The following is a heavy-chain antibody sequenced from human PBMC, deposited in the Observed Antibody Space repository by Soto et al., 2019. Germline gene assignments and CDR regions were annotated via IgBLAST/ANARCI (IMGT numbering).Heavy chain of an antibody. Sequence: SETLSLTCTFSGGSISSSSYYWGWIRQPPGKGLEWIGSIYYSGSTYYNPSLKSRVAISVDTSKNQFSLKLSSVTAADTAVYYCARQPYYDFWSGYYAAFDYWGQGTLVTVSS. D-gene: IGHD3-3*01. V-gene: IGHV4-39*01. J-gene: IGHJ4*02. CDR3: ARQPYYDFWSGYYAAFDY. CDR1: GGSISSSSYY. CDR2: IYYSGST.